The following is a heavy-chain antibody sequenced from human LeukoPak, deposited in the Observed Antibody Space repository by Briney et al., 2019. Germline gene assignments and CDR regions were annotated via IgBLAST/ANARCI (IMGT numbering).Heavy chain of an antibody. CDR2: ISSNGGST. J-gene: IGHJ4*02. CDR1: GFTFSSYA. Sequence: PGGSLRLSCAASGFTFSSYAMHWVRQAPGKGLEYVSVISSNGGSTYYANSVKGRFTISRDNSKNTLYLQMGSLRAEDMAVYYCARGYLRSIAVAGTRTYYFNYWGQGTLVTVSS. V-gene: IGHV3-64*01. D-gene: IGHD6-19*01. CDR3: ARGYLRSIAVAGTRTYYFNY.